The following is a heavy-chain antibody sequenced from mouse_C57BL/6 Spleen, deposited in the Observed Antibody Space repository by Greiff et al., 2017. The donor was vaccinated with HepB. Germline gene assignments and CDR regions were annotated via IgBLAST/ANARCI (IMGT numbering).Heavy chain of an antibody. CDR2: IYPGSGNT. CDR3: ARSYYSNSYWYFDV. J-gene: IGHJ1*03. D-gene: IGHD2-5*01. CDR1: GYTFTDYY. V-gene: IGHV1-76*01. Sequence: QVHVKQSGAELVRPGASVKLSCKASGYTFTDYYINWVKQRPGQGLEWIARIYPGSGNTYYNEKFKGKATLTAEKSSSTAYMQLSSLTSEASAVYFCARSYYSNSYWYFDVWGTGTTVTVSS.